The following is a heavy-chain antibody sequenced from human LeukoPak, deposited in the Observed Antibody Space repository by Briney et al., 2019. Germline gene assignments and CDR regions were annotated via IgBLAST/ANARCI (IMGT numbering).Heavy chain of an antibody. V-gene: IGHV4-34*01. D-gene: IGHD5-18*01. CDR3: ASDTGAGGYSYGYVY. Sequence: PSETLSLTCAVYGGSFSGYYWSWIRQPPGKGLEWIGEINHSGSTNYNPSLKSRVTISVDTSKNQFSLKLSPVTAADTAVYYCASDTGAGGYSYGYVYWGQGTLVTVSS. CDR2: INHSGST. CDR1: GGSFSGYY. J-gene: IGHJ4*02.